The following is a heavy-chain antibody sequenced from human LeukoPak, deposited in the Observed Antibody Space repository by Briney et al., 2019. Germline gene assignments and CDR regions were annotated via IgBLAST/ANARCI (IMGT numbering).Heavy chain of an antibody. CDR1: GFTFDDYA. CDR3: AKDIGSSWYYDAFDI. Sequence: PGGSLRLSCAASGFTFDDYAMHWVRQAPGKGLEWVSGISWNSGSIGYADSVKGRFTISRDNAKNSLYLQMNSLRAEDTALYYCAKDIGSSWYYDAFDIWGQGTMVTVSS. CDR2: ISWNSGSI. V-gene: IGHV3-9*01. D-gene: IGHD6-13*01. J-gene: IGHJ3*02.